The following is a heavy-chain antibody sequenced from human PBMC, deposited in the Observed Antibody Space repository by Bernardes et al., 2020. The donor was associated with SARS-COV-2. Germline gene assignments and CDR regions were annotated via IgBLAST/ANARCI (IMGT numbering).Heavy chain of an antibody. D-gene: IGHD3-22*01. V-gene: IGHV3-30*18. CDR1: GFTFSSYG. J-gene: IGHJ4*02. CDR2: ISYDGSNK. Sequence: GGSLRLSCAASGFTFSSYGMHWVRQAPGKGLEWVAVISYDGSNKYYADSVKGRFTISRDNSKNTLYLQMNSLRAEDTAVYYCAKDQAAIVVVTAGYFDYWGQGTLVTVSS. CDR3: AKDQAAIVVVTAGYFDY.